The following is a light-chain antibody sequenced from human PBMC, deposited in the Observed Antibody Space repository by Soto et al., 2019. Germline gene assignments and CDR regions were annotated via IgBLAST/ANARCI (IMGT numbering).Light chain of an antibody. J-gene: IGKJ1*01. CDR1: QSVSSNY. CDR2: DAS. CDR3: QQYGSSLGVT. Sequence: EVMLTQSPGTLSLSPGERATLSCRASQSVSSNYLAWYQQKPGQAPRLLIYDASSRATGIPDRFSGSGSGTDFTLTISRLEPEDFAVYYCQQYGSSLGVTFGQGTKVDIK. V-gene: IGKV3-20*01.